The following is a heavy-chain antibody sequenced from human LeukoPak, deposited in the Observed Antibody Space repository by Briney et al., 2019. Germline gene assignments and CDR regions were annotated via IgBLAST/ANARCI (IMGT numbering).Heavy chain of an antibody. D-gene: IGHD2-2*01. CDR1: GFTFSSYW. CDR3: ARDRRCSSTSCYYFDY. Sequence: GRSLRLSCAASGFTFSSYWMTWVRQAPGKGLEWVANIKQDGSEKYYVDSVKGRFTISRDNAKNSLYLQMNSLRAEDTAVYYCARDRRCSSTSCYYFDYWGQGTLVTVSS. CDR2: IKQDGSEK. J-gene: IGHJ4*02. V-gene: IGHV3-7*04.